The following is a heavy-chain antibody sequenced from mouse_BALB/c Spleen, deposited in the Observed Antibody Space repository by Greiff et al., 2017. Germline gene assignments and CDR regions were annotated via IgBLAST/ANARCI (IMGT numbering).Heavy chain of an antibody. CDR3: ARVGVRGYLDY. J-gene: IGHJ2*01. CDR2: IVPGNGYT. D-gene: IGHD2-14*01. CDR1: GFTIKDTY. V-gene: IGHV14-3*02. Sequence: VQLQQSGAELVKPGASVKLSCTASGFTIKDTYMHWVKQRPEQGLEWIGRIVPGNGYTNYDPKFQGKATITADTSSNTAYLQLSSLTSEDTAVYYSARVGVRGYLDYWGQGTTLTVSS.